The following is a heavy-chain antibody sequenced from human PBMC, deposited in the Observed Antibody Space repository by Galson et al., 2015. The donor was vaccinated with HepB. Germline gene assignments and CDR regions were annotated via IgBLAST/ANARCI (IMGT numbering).Heavy chain of an antibody. CDR1: GNTFTNYG. Sequence: SVKVSCKASGNTFTNYGISWVRQAPGQGLEWMGWISTHNGNTNYAQKLQGRVTLTIDTSTSTAYMQLRSLKSDDTAVYYCTTTTVTTWFDYWGQGTLVTVSS. CDR3: TTTTVTTWFDY. J-gene: IGHJ4*02. D-gene: IGHD4-17*01. CDR2: ISTHNGNT. V-gene: IGHV1-18*04.